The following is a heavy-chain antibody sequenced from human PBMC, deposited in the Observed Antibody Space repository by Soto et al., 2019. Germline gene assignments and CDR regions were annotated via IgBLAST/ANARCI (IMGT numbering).Heavy chain of an antibody. CDR3: ARVGNSGYDYHYGMDV. V-gene: IGHV1-18*01. CDR1: GYTFTSYG. J-gene: IGHJ6*02. D-gene: IGHD5-12*01. CDR2: ISAYNGNT. Sequence: QVQLVQSGAEVKKPGGSVKVSCKASGYTFTSYGISWVRQAPGQGLEWMGWISAYNGNTNYAQKLQGRVTMTTVTSTSRAYMELRSLRSDDTAVYYCARVGNSGYDYHYGMDVWGQGTTVTVSS.